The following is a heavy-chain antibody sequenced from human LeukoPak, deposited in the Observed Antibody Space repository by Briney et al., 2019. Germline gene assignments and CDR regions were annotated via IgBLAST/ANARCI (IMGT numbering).Heavy chain of an antibody. V-gene: IGHV3-9*01. CDR2: ISSNSSSR. Sequence: GGSLTLSCVVSGFNFDDYAMFWVRQAPGKGLEWVSGISSNSSSRLYGDSVKGRFTVSRDNAEKFLFLQMNSLRAEDTAFYYCVKGRSLNILAAGNYWGQGTLVTVPS. D-gene: IGHD6-13*01. CDR3: VKGRSLNILAAGNY. CDR1: GFNFDDYA. J-gene: IGHJ4*02.